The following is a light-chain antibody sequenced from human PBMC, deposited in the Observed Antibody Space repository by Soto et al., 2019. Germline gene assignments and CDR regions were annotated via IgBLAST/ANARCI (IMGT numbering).Light chain of an antibody. CDR2: AVS. Sequence: DLEMTQSPSSLSASVGDRVTITCRASQSISSYLNWYQQKPGKAPKLLIYAVSNLQSGVPSMFSDSGSGTDFTLTSSSRQPEVFATYYCQQNYITPLAFGPGTKVDIK. V-gene: IGKV1-39*01. J-gene: IGKJ3*01. CDR1: QSISSY. CDR3: QQNYITPLA.